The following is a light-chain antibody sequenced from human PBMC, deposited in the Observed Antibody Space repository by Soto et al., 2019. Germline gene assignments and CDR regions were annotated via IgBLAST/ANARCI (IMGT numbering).Light chain of an antibody. CDR1: QSVGKN. Sequence: EIVMTQSPATLSLSPGERATLSCRASQSVGKNLVWYQQKPGQAPRLLIYDASNRATGIPARFSGSGSGTDFTLTISSLEPEDVAVYYCQQRGNRPPWTFGQGTKVDIK. J-gene: IGKJ1*01. V-gene: IGKV3-11*01. CDR2: DAS. CDR3: QQRGNRPPWT.